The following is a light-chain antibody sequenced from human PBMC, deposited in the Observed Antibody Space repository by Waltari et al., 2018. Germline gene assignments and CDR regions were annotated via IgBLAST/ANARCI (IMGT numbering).Light chain of an antibody. J-gene: IGKJ1*01. V-gene: IGKV3-20*01. CDR2: GAS. Sequence: EIVLKQSPGTLSLSLGARATVSCRASQSVSRALAWYQQKPGQAPRRLIYGASTRATGIPDRFSGSGSGTDFSLTISRLEPDDFAIYYCQHYLRLPVTFGQGTTVEI. CDR1: QSVSRA. CDR3: QHYLRLPVT.